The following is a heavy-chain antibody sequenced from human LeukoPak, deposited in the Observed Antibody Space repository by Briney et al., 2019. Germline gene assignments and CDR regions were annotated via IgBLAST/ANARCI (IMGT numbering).Heavy chain of an antibody. D-gene: IGHD3-16*02. CDR3: ARRFGLRLGELSSPRPYNWFDP. Sequence: GGSLRLSCAASGFTFSSYAMSWVREAPGKGLEWVSAISGSGGSTYYADSVKGRFTISRDNSKNTLYLQMNSLRAEDTAVYYCARRFGLRLGELSSPRPYNWFDPWGQGTLVTVSS. J-gene: IGHJ5*02. CDR1: GFTFSSYA. V-gene: IGHV3-23*01. CDR2: ISGSGGST.